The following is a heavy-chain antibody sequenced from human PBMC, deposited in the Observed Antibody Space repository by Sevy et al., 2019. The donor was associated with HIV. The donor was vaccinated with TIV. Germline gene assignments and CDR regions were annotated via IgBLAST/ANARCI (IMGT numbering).Heavy chain of an antibody. CDR2: IKSNSNGGTI. V-gene: IGHV3-15*01. CDR1: GFTFSRAW. CDR3: TTDRGRTSSMYFDL. Sequence: GGSLRLSCAASGFTFSRAWMSWVRQAPGKGLEWVGRIKSNSNGGTIDYAAPVKGRFSISREDSENTVYLQMNSLNTEETATYYCTTDRGRTSSMYFDLWGRGTLVTVSS. J-gene: IGHJ2*01. D-gene: IGHD3-10*01.